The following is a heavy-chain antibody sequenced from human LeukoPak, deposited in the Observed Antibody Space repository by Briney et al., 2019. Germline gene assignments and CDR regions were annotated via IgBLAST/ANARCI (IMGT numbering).Heavy chain of an antibody. CDR3: TRAGYCSGFDS. J-gene: IGHJ5*01. D-gene: IGHD2-15*01. V-gene: IGHV3-74*03. CDR2: INSDGYSI. Sequence: GGSLRLSCAASGFTFSGYWMHWVRQAPGKGLVWVSRINSDGYSITYADSVKGRFTISRDNAKNTLYLQMNSLIAEDTAVYFCTRAGYCSGFDSWGQGTLVTVSP. CDR1: GFTFSGYW.